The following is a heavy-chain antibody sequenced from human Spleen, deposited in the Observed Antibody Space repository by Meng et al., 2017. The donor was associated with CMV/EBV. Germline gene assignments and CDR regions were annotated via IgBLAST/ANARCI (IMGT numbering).Heavy chain of an antibody. D-gene: IGHD3-22*01. CDR1: GGSFSGYY. Sequence: SQTLSLTCAVYGGSFSGYYWSWIRQPPGKGLEWIGSIYYSGSTYYNPSLKSRVTISLDTSKNQFSLKLSSVTAADTAVYYCARGWVYYYDSPNAYDIWGQGTMVTVSS. CDR2: IYYSGST. CDR3: ARGWVYYYDSPNAYDI. V-gene: IGHV4-34*01. J-gene: IGHJ3*02.